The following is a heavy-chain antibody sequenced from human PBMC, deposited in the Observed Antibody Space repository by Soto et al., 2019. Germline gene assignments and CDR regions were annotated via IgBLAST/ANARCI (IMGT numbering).Heavy chain of an antibody. CDR1: GFTFSSYS. J-gene: IGHJ4*02. CDR2: ISSSSSTI. D-gene: IGHD3-22*01. Sequence: GGSLRLSCAASGFTFSSYSMNWVRQAPGKGLEWVSYISSSSSTIYYADSVKGRFTISRDNAKNSLYLQMNSLRDEDTAVYYCARDTGSSGYYYGTSGWGQGTLVTVSS. CDR3: ARDTGSSGYYYGTSG. V-gene: IGHV3-48*02.